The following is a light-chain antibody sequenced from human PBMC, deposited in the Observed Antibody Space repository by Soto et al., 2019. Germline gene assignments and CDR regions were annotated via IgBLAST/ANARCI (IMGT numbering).Light chain of an antibody. Sequence: IVMTQSPATLSVPPGERATLSCRASQSLRSDLAWYQQKPGQAPRLLIYGASTRATDIPARFSGSGSGTEFTLTISSLQSEDFAVYYCQQYDNWPPTFGQGTRLEIK. J-gene: IGKJ5*01. CDR3: QQYDNWPPT. CDR2: GAS. CDR1: QSLRSD. V-gene: IGKV3-15*01.